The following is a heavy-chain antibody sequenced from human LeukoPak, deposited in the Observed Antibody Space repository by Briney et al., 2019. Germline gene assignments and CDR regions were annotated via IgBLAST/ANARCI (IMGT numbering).Heavy chain of an antibody. V-gene: IGHV4-30-4*08. Sequence: KPSETLSLTCTVSGGSISSGDYYWSWIRQPPGKGLEWIGYIYYSGSTYYNPSLKSRVTISVDTSKNQFSLKLSSVTAADTAVYYCARVEITSITIFGVAGNWFDPWGQGTLVTVSS. CDR1: GGSISSGDYY. D-gene: IGHD3-3*01. CDR3: ARVEITSITIFGVAGNWFDP. J-gene: IGHJ5*02. CDR2: IYYSGST.